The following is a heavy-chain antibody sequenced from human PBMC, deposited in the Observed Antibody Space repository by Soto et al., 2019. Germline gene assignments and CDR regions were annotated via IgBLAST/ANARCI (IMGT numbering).Heavy chain of an antibody. Sequence: SVKVSCKASGGTFSSYTISWVRQAPGQGLKWMGRIIPILGIANYAQKFQGRVTITADKSTSTAYMELSSLRSEDTAVYYCARAENHDYGDYYYYYMDVWGKGTTVTVSS. J-gene: IGHJ6*03. D-gene: IGHD4-17*01. CDR2: IIPILGIA. CDR3: ARAENHDYGDYYYYYMDV. V-gene: IGHV1-69*02. CDR1: GGTFSSYT.